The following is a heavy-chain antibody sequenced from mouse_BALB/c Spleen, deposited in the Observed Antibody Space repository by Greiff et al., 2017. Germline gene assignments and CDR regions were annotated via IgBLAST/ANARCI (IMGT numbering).Heavy chain of an antibody. CDR2: ISYSGST. CDR1: GDSITSGY. V-gene: IGHV3-8*02. Sequence: EVQLQESGPSLVKPSQTLSLTCSVTGDSITSGYWNWIRKFPGNKLEYMGYISYSGSTYYNPSLKSRISITRDTSKNQYYLQLNSVTTEDTATYYCARTTVVARYAMDYWGQGTSVTVSS. D-gene: IGHD1-1*01. CDR3: ARTTVVARYAMDY. J-gene: IGHJ4*01.